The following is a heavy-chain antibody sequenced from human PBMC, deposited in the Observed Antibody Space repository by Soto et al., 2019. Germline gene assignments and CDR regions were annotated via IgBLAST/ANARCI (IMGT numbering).Heavy chain of an antibody. Sequence: QVQLRQWGAGLLKPSETLSLTCAVYGGSFSGYFWNWIRQSPEKGLEWIGEINHSGYTNSNPSLKSRVTMSVDTSKNQFSLKLTYVTAADTAVYYCAKDSMFDYWGQGTLVTVSS. CDR3: AKDSMFDY. D-gene: IGHD3-3*02. CDR2: INHSGYT. V-gene: IGHV4-34*01. J-gene: IGHJ4*02. CDR1: GGSFSGYF.